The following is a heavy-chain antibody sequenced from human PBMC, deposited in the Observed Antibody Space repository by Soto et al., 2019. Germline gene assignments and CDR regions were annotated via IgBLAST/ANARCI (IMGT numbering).Heavy chain of an antibody. CDR2: IHYSGST. Sequence: SETLSLTCTVPGGSISSDDYYWSWIRQHPGKGLEWIGYIHYSGSTFYNPSLKSRVSTSVDTSKGQFSLKLSSVTAADTAVYYCARESLAYCGGDCYSSPLDYWGQGVLVTVSS. J-gene: IGHJ4*02. CDR1: GGSISSDDYY. CDR3: ARESLAYCGGDCYSSPLDY. V-gene: IGHV4-31*03. D-gene: IGHD2-21*02.